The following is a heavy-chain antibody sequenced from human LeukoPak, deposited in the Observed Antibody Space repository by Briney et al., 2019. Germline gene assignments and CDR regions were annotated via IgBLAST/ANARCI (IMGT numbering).Heavy chain of an antibody. CDR2: IYTSGST. J-gene: IGHJ6*03. CDR1: GGSISSYY. Sequence: SSETLSLTCTVSGGSISSYYWSWIRQPAGKGLEWIGRIYTSGSTNYNPSLKSRVTMSVDTSKNQFSLKLSSVTAADTAVYYCARDTKTYYYGSGSPHYYMDVWGKGTTVTVSS. V-gene: IGHV4-4*07. CDR3: ARDTKTYYYGSGSPHYYMDV. D-gene: IGHD3-10*01.